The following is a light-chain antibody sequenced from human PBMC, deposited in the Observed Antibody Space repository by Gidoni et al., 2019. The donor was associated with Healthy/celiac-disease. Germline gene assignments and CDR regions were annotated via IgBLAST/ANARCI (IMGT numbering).Light chain of an antibody. V-gene: IGLV2-14*03. CDR3: SSYTSSSTLHV. CDR2: DVS. CDR1: SSDVGGYNY. J-gene: IGLJ1*01. Sequence: QSALTQPASVSGSPGQSITISCTGTSSDVGGYNYVSWYQQHPGKAPKLMIYDVSNRPSGVSNRFSGSKSGNTASLNISGLQAEDEADYYCSSYTSSSTLHVFGTGTKVTVL.